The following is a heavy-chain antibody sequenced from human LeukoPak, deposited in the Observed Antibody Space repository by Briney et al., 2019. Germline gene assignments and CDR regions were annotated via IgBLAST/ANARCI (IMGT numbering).Heavy chain of an antibody. Sequence: SETLSLTCTVSGDSISNDNYYWSWIRQPPGKGLEWIGSIYYSGSAYYNLSLNTRVTISVDTSKNQFSLKVRSVTAADTAVYYCARQGRYQLLFDVDSWGQGTLVTVSS. CDR1: GDSISNDNYY. D-gene: IGHD2-2*01. CDR2: IYYSGSA. V-gene: IGHV4-39*01. J-gene: IGHJ4*02. CDR3: ARQGRYQLLFDVDS.